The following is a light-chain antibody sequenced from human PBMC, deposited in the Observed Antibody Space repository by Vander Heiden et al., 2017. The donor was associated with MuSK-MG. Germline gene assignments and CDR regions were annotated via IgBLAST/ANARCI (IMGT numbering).Light chain of an antibody. V-gene: IGKV1-33*01. CDR3: QQYDNLLIT. J-gene: IGKJ5*01. Sequence: DIQMTQSPSSLSASVGDRVTITCQASQDISNYLNWYQQKPGKAPKLLIYDASNLETGVPSRFSGSGSGTDFTFTISSLQPEDIATYYCQQYDNLLITFGQGTRQEIK. CDR2: DAS. CDR1: QDISNY.